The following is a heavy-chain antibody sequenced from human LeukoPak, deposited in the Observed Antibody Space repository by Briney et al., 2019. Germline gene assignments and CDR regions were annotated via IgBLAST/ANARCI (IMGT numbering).Heavy chain of an antibody. CDR2: IYYSGST. J-gene: IGHJ5*02. CDR1: GGSISSEY. D-gene: IGHD2-21*01. CDR3: ARVVQPGWFDP. V-gene: IGHV4-59*01. Sequence: PETLSRTRTVSGGSISSEYWSWIRQPPGKGLEWIGYIYYSGSTNYNPSLKSRVTISVDTSKNQFSLKLSSVTAADTAVYYRARVVQPGWFDPWGQGTLVTVSS.